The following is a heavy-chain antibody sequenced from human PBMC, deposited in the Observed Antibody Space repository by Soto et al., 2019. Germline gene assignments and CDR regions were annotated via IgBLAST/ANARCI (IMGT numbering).Heavy chain of an antibody. J-gene: IGHJ4*02. V-gene: IGHV4-39*01. CDR3: ARHENILRGLTHLDY. CDR2: IYYSGST. CDR1: GDSISSDSYY. Sequence: QLQLQESGPGLVKPSETLSLTCIVSGDSISSDSYYWGWIRQPPGKGLEWIGSIYYSGSTYYNPSLKSRVTISVDTSKNQFSLKMRSVTAADTAVYYCARHENILRGLTHLDYWGQGTLVTVSS. D-gene: IGHD3-10*01.